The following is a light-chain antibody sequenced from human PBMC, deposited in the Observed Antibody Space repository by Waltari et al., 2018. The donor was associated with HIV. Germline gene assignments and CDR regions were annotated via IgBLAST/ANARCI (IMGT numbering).Light chain of an antibody. V-gene: IGLV2-23*01. Sequence: QSALTQPASVSGSPGQSITISCTGSSSDVGSYTLVSWYQQHPGKAPKLMIYEGIKRPSGVSNRFSGSKSGNTASLTISGLQAEDEADYYCCSYAGSSNWVFGGGTKLTVL. CDR2: EGI. CDR3: CSYAGSSNWV. CDR1: SSDVGSYTL. J-gene: IGLJ3*02.